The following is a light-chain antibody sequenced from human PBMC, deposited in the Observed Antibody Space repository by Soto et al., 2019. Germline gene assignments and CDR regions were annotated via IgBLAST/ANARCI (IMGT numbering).Light chain of an antibody. J-gene: IGLJ2*01. CDR1: SSNIGSNT. Sequence: QAVVTQPPSASGTPGQRVTISCSGSSSNIGSNTVNWYQQLPGTAPKLLISSNNQRPSGVPDRFSGSKSGTSASLAISGLQSEDEADYYCAAWDDSLNGLVFGGGIKLTVL. V-gene: IGLV1-44*01. CDR2: SNN. CDR3: AAWDDSLNGLV.